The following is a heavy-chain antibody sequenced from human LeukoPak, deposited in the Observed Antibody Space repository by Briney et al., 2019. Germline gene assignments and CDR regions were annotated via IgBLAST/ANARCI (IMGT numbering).Heavy chain of an antibody. D-gene: IGHD3-10*01. J-gene: IGHJ4*02. CDR1: GGSTSSYY. CDR2: IYYSGGT. V-gene: IGHV4-59*01. CDR3: ARVDYGSGSRGGEPDY. Sequence: SETLSFTCTVSGGSTSSYYWSWIRQPPGKGLEWIGYIYYSGGTNYNPSLKSRVTISVDTSKNQFSLKLSSVTAADTAVYYCARVDYGSGSRGGEPDYWGQGTLVTVSS.